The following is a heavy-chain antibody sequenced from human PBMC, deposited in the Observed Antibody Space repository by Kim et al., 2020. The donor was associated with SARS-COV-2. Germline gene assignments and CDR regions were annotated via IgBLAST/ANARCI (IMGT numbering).Heavy chain of an antibody. D-gene: IGHD1-26*01. CDR3: ARDGTGSLGDYYYGMDV. V-gene: IGHV3-53*01. CDR2: IYSGGST. Sequence: GGSLRLSCAASGFTVSSNYMSWVRQAPGKGLEWVSVIYSGGSTYYADSVKGRFTISRDNSKNTLYLQMNSLRAEDTAVYYCARDGTGSLGDYYYGMDVWGQGTTVTVSS. CDR1: GFTVSSNY. J-gene: IGHJ6*02.